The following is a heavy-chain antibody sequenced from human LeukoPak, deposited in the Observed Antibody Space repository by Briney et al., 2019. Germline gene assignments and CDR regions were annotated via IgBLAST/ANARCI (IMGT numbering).Heavy chain of an antibody. V-gene: IGHV3-30*04. Sequence: PGRSLRLSCAASGFTFSSYAMHWVRQAPGKGLEWVAVISYDGNNKYYADSVKGRFTISRDNSKNTLYLQMNSLRAEDTAVYYCASELERRLVDYYYYGMDVWGKGTTVTDSS. CDR1: GFTFSSYA. CDR3: ASELERRLVDYYYYGMDV. D-gene: IGHD1-1*01. CDR2: ISYDGNNK. J-gene: IGHJ6*04.